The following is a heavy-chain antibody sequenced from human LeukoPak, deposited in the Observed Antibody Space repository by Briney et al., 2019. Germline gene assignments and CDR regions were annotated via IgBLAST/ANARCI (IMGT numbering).Heavy chain of an antibody. Sequence: GRSLRLSCAASGFTFSSYGMHWVRQAPGKGLEWVAVISYDGSNKYYADSVKGRFTISRDNSKNTLFLQMNSLRAEDTAVYYCAKGILSVNDYWGQGTLVTVSS. CDR3: AKGILSVNDY. V-gene: IGHV3-30*18. J-gene: IGHJ4*02. CDR2: ISYDGSNK. CDR1: GFTFSSYG. D-gene: IGHD2-15*01.